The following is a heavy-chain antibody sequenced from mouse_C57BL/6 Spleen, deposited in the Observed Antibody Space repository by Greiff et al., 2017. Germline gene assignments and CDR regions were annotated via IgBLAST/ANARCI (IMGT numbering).Heavy chain of an antibody. Sequence: QVQLQQPGAELVMPGASVKLSCKASGYTFTSYWMHWVKQRPGQGLEWIGEIDPSDSYTNYNQKFKGKSTLTVDKSYSTAYMQLLSLTSEDSAVYYCARRGYDYDEFAYWGQGTLVTVAA. D-gene: IGHD2-4*01. V-gene: IGHV1-69*01. J-gene: IGHJ3*01. CDR1: GYTFTSYW. CDR2: IDPSDSYT. CDR3: ARRGYDYDEFAY.